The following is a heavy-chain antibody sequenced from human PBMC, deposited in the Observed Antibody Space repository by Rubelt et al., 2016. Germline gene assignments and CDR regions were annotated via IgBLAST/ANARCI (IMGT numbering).Heavy chain of an antibody. J-gene: IGHJ4*02. CDR3: ARGGHRDGYNYHFDY. CDR1: GGSISSGGYA. D-gene: IGHD5-24*01. V-gene: IGHV4-30-4*07. Sequence: SLTCAVSGGSISSGGYAWSWIRQAPGKGLEWIGYIYYSGSTYYNPSPKSRVILSVDTSKNQFSLKLNSVTAADTAVYYYARGGHRDGYNYHFDYWGQGPLVTVSS. CDR2: IYYSGST.